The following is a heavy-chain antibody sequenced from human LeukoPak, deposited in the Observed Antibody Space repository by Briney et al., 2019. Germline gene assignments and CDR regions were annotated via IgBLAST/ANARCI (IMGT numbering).Heavy chain of an antibody. D-gene: IGHD3-3*01. J-gene: IGHJ4*02. V-gene: IGHV3-7*01. CDR3: ARAPEYYDFWSGYYGAQYYFDY. CDR2: IKQDGSEK. Sequence: PGGSLRLSCAASGFTFSSYWMSWVRQAPGKGLGWVANIKQDGSEKYYVDSVKGRFTISRDNAKNSLYLQMNSLRAEDTAVYYCARAPEYYDFWSGYYGAQYYFDYWGQGTLVTVSS. CDR1: GFTFSSYW.